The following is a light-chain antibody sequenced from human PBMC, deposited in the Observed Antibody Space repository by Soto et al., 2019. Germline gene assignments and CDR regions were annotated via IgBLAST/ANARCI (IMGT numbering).Light chain of an antibody. Sequence: DIQVTQSPSTLSASVGDRVTITCRASQSVGTWLAWYQQKPGKAPKLLIYKTSSLESGVPSRFSGSGSGTEFTLTISSLQPDDFATYYCQQSSRTFGGGTKVEIK. V-gene: IGKV1-5*03. CDR2: KTS. CDR3: QQSSRT. J-gene: IGKJ4*01. CDR1: QSVGTW.